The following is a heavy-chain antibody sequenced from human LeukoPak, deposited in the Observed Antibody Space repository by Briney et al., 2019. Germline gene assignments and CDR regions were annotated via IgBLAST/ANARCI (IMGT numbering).Heavy chain of an antibody. Sequence: GGSLRLSCAASEFTFNNYWMSWVRQAPGKGLEWVANIKQDGSEKYYVDSVKGRFTISRDNAKNSLYLQMNSLRAEDTAVYYCARGPTDRFDYWGQGTLVTVSS. J-gene: IGHJ4*02. CDR3: ARGPTDRFDY. V-gene: IGHV3-7*01. D-gene: IGHD1-14*01. CDR1: EFTFNNYW. CDR2: IKQDGSEK.